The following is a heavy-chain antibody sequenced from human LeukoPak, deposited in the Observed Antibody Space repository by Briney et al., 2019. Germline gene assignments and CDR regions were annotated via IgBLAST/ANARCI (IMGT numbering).Heavy chain of an antibody. J-gene: IGHJ5*02. CDR3: ARVRDYYDSSGPWGPSNWFDP. V-gene: IGHV1-18*01. CDR1: GYTFTSYG. CDR2: ISAYNGNT. D-gene: IGHD3-22*01. Sequence: ASVTVSCKASGYTFTSYGISWVRQAPGQGLEWMGWISAYNGNTNYAQKLQGRVTMTTDTSTSTAYMELRSLRSDDTAVYYCARVRDYYDSSGPWGPSNWFDPWGQGTLVTVSS.